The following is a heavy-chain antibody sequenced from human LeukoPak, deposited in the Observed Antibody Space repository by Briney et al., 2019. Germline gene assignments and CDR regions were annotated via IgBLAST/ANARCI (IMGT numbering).Heavy chain of an antibody. D-gene: IGHD5-18*01. J-gene: IGHJ4*02. Sequence: GGSLRLSCAASGFTFSSYSMNWVRQAPGKGLEWVSSISSSSSYIYYADSVKGRFTISRDNAKNSLYLQMNSLRAEDTAVYHCTRDSGYGPPDHWGQGTLVTVSS. CDR1: GFTFSSYS. V-gene: IGHV3-21*01. CDR3: TRDSGYGPPDH. CDR2: ISSSSSYI.